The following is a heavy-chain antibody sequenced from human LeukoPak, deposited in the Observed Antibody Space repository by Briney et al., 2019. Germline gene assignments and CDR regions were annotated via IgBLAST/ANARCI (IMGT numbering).Heavy chain of an antibody. Sequence: PGGSLRLSCAASGFTVSSNYMSWVRQAPGKGLEWVSVIDSGGSTYYADSVKGRFTISRDNSKNTLYLQMNSLGAEDTAVYYCARGRMIVSDAFDIWGQGTMVTVSS. CDR3: ARGRMIVSDAFDI. CDR1: GFTVSSNY. J-gene: IGHJ3*02. V-gene: IGHV3-66*02. D-gene: IGHD3-22*01. CDR2: IDSGGST.